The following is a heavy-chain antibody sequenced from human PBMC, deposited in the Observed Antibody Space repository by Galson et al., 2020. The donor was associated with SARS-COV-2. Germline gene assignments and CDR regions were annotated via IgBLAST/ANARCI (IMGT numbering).Heavy chain of an antibody. CDR2: IIPLFGTT. J-gene: IGHJ3*02. Sequence: SVKVSCKASGGSFSAFAFNWVRQAPGQGLEWMGGIIPLFGTTTYARNFQARITITADESTSTAYMNLSSLRSEDTAVYYGARGRDIVVDPGDTDPVDIWGQGTMVTVS. V-gene: IGHV1-69*13. CDR1: GGSFSAFA. D-gene: IGHD2-2*01. CDR3: ARGRDIVVDPGDTDPVDI.